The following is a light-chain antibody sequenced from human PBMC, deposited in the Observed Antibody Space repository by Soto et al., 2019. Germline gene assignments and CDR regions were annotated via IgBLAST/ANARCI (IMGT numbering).Light chain of an antibody. J-gene: IGLJ1*01. CDR1: SSDVGSYKD. Sequence: QSALTQPRSVSGSPGQSVTISCTGTSSDVGSYKDVSWYQHHPGKVPKLMIYDVSERPSGVPDRFSGSKSGNTASLTISGLQAEDEADYYCSSYTSSTTYVFGTGTKLTVL. CDR2: DVS. CDR3: SSYTSSTTYV. V-gene: IGLV2-11*01.